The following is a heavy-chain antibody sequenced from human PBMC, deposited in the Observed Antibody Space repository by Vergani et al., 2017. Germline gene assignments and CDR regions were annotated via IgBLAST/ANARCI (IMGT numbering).Heavy chain of an antibody. J-gene: IGHJ6*02. Sequence: EVQLVQSGADVKMPRASLTISCTRSGYSFTSYWIGCVRQMPAKCLEWIGIIYPGASDPRYSPSYQGQVTISADKSISTAYLQWSSLKPSDPAMYYCARDCGGSCYSAGEYNYYGMDVWGQGTTVTVSS. V-gene: IGHV5-51*01. CDR3: ARDCGGSCYSAGEYNYYGMDV. CDR2: IYPGASDP. CDR1: GYSFTSYW. D-gene: IGHD2-15*01.